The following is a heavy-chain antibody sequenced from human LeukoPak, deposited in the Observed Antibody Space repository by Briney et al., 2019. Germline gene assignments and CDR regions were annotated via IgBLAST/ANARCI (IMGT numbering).Heavy chain of an antibody. CDR3: ARDLRVHYYDSSGFPFDY. J-gene: IGHJ4*02. Sequence: PGGSLRLSCAASGFTFNSYSMNWVRQAPGKGLEWVSSISSSSSYIYYADSVKGRFTISRDNAKNSLYLQMNSLRAEDTAVYYCARDLRVHYYDSSGFPFDYWGQGTLVTVSS. CDR1: GFTFNSYS. V-gene: IGHV3-21*01. D-gene: IGHD3-22*01. CDR2: ISSSSSYI.